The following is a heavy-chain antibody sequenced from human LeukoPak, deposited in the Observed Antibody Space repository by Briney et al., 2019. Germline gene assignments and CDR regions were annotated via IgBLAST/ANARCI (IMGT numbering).Heavy chain of an antibody. D-gene: IGHD3-10*01. CDR1: GYTFTGYY. CDR3: AREWGFGECFDY. Sequence: ASVKVSCKASGYTFTGYYMHRVRQAPGQGLEWMGWINPNSGGTNYAQKFQGRVTMTRDTSISTAYMELSRLRSDDTAVYYCAREWGFGECFDYWGQGTLVTVSS. J-gene: IGHJ4*02. CDR2: INPNSGGT. V-gene: IGHV1-2*02.